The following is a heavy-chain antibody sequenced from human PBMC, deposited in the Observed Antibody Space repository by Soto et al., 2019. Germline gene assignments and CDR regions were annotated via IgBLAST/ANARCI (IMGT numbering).Heavy chain of an antibody. D-gene: IGHD6-19*01. Sequence: EVQLVESGGGLVKPGGSLRLSCAASGFTFSNAWMNWVRQAPGKGLEWVGRIKSKTDGGATDYAAPVKGRFTISRDDSKNTIYLQMNSLKTEDAAVYYCNIAPQWLVRKFDYWGQGTLVTVSS. CDR3: NIAPQWLVRKFDY. CDR1: GFTFSNAW. CDR2: IKSKTDGGAT. J-gene: IGHJ4*02. V-gene: IGHV3-15*07.